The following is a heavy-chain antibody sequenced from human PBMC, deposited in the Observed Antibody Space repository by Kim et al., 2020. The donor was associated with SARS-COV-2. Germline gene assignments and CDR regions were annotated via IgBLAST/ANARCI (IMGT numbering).Heavy chain of an antibody. CDR2: ISVSSSHI. CDR1: GFTFSTYS. J-gene: IGHJ4*02. D-gene: IGHD3-22*01. CDR3: ARLGDTSGYY. Sequence: GGSLRLSCAASGFTFSTYSMTWVRQAPGTGLEWVSSISVSSSHIYYAESVKCRFTISRDNAKNSLDLQMNSLRAEDTVVYYCARLGDTSGYYWVQGTLVTVSA. V-gene: IGHV3-21*01.